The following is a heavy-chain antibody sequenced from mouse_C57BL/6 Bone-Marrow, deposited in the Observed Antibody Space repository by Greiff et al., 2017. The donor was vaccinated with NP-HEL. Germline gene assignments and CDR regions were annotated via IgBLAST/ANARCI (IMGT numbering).Heavy chain of an antibody. Sequence: VKLVESGAELVKPGASVKISCKASGYAFSSYWMNWVKQRPGKGLEWIGQIYPGDGDTNYNGKFKGKATLTADKSSSTAYMQLSSLTSEDSAVYFCARQKLGRRGYFDVWGTGTTVTVSS. CDR1: GYAFSSYW. J-gene: IGHJ1*03. D-gene: IGHD4-1*01. CDR3: ARQKLGRRGYFDV. CDR2: IYPGDGDT. V-gene: IGHV1-80*01.